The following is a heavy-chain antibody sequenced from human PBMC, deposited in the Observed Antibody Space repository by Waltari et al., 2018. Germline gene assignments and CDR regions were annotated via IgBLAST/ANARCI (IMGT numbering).Heavy chain of an antibody. D-gene: IGHD3-22*01. CDR1: GGSISSSSYY. Sequence: QLQLQESGPGLVKPSETLSLTCTVSGGSISSSSYYWGWIRQPPGKGLGWIGSIYYSGSTSSNPSLKSRVTISVYTSKIQFSLKLSSVTAADTAGYYCARLRPYYYDSSGYYDAFDIWGQGTMVTVSS. CDR2: IYYSGST. CDR3: ARLRPYYYDSSGYYDAFDI. J-gene: IGHJ3*02. V-gene: IGHV4-39*01.